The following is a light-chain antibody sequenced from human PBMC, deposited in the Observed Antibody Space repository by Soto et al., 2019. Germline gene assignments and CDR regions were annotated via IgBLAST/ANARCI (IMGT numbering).Light chain of an antibody. CDR1: SSDVGSYNL. Sequence: QSALTQPASVSGSPGQSITISCTGTSSDVGSYNLVSWYQQHPGKAPKLMIYEGSKRPSGVSNRFSGSKSGNTASLTISGFQAEDEDDYYCCSYAGRDVVFGGGTKLTVL. J-gene: IGLJ2*01. CDR2: EGS. CDR3: CSYAGRDVV. V-gene: IGLV2-23*01.